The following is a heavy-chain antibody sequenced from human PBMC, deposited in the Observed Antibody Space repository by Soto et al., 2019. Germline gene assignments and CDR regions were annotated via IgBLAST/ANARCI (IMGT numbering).Heavy chain of an antibody. D-gene: IGHD3-3*01. CDR1: GGSISSGDYY. CDR2: IYYSGST. V-gene: IGHV4-30-4*01. Sequence: PSETLSLTCTVSGGSISSGDYYWSWIRQPPGKGLEWIGYIYYSGSTYYNPSLKSRVTISVDTSKNQFSLKLSSVTAADTAVYYCARSTIFGVPNDWYYYYGMDVWGQGTTVTVSS. CDR3: ARSTIFGVPNDWYYYYGMDV. J-gene: IGHJ6*02.